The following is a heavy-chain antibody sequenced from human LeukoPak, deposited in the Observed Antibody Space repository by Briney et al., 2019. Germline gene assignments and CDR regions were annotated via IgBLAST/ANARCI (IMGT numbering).Heavy chain of an antibody. CDR1: GFTFSTYS. V-gene: IGHV3-48*02. CDR3: ASSGSYRFDY. CDR2: ITASGTAM. J-gene: IGHJ4*02. D-gene: IGHD1-26*01. Sequence: GGSLRLSCAASGFTFSTYSMNWVRQAPGKGLEWVSHITASGTAMFYADSVKGRFTISRDNAKNSLYLQMNSLRDEDTAVYYCASSGSYRFDYWGQGTLVTVSS.